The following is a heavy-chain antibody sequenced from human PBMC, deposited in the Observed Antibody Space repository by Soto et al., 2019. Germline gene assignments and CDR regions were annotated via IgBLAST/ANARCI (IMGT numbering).Heavy chain of an antibody. Sequence: EVQLVESGGGLVQPGGSLRLSCAASGFTFSSYEMNWVRQAPGKGLEWVSYISSSGSTIYYADSVKGRFTIARDNAKNSLHLQMTSLRAEDTAVYYCARGYGDYSWFDPWGQGTLVTVSS. V-gene: IGHV3-48*03. CDR2: ISSSGSTI. CDR1: GFTFSSYE. D-gene: IGHD4-17*01. J-gene: IGHJ5*02. CDR3: ARGYGDYSWFDP.